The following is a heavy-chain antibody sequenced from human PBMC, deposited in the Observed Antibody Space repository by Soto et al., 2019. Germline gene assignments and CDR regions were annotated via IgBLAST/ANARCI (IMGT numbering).Heavy chain of an antibody. CDR3: ATDSGNWNDLYYYYYMDV. CDR1: GFTFSSYW. CDR2: IKQDGSEK. Sequence: EVQLVESGGGLVQPGGSLRLSCAASGFTFSSYWMSWVRQAPGKGLEWVANIKQDGSEKYYVDSVKGRFTISRDNAKNSLYLQMNSLRAEDTAVYYCATDSGNWNDLYYYYYMDVWGKGTTVTVSS. D-gene: IGHD1-1*01. V-gene: IGHV3-7*01. J-gene: IGHJ6*03.